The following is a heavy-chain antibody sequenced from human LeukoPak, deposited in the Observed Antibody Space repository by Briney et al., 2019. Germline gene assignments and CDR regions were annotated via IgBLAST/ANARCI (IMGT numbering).Heavy chain of an antibody. CDR2: ISSSSSYI. D-gene: IGHD3-3*01. Sequence: PGGSLRLSCAASGFTFSSYSMNWVRQAPGKGLEWVSPISSSSSYIYYADSVEGRFTISRDNAKNSLYLQMNSLRAEDTAVYYCARSYDFWSMYYFDYWGQGTLVTVSS. CDR1: GFTFSSYS. CDR3: ARSYDFWSMYYFDY. V-gene: IGHV3-21*01. J-gene: IGHJ4*02.